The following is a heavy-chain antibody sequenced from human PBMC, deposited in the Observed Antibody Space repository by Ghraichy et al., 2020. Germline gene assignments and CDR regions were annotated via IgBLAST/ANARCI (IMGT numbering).Heavy chain of an antibody. CDR2: IKEDGSEK. CDR1: GFIFRNFW. D-gene: IGHD1-26*01. CDR3: ARVRLGSCFDY. Sequence: GGSLRLSCATSGFIFRNFWMSWVRQAPGKGLEWVASIKEDGSEKYYMDSVKGRFTISRDNAKGSHYLQLSSLRAEDTAVYFCARVRLGSCFDYWGQGTLVTVSA. V-gene: IGHV3-7*01. J-gene: IGHJ4*02.